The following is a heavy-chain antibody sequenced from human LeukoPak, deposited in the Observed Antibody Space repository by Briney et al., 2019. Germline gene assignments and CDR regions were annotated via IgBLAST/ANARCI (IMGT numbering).Heavy chain of an antibody. J-gene: IGHJ4*02. Sequence: GGSLRLSCAASGFTFSSYSMNWVRQAPGKGLEWVSSISSSSSYIYYADSVKGRFTISRDNAKNSLYLQMNSLRAEDTAVYYCAKGPPADDAVDQGNFDYWGQGTLVTVSS. CDR1: GFTFSSYS. CDR3: AKGPPADDAVDQGNFDY. D-gene: IGHD6-19*01. V-gene: IGHV3-21*01. CDR2: ISSSSSYI.